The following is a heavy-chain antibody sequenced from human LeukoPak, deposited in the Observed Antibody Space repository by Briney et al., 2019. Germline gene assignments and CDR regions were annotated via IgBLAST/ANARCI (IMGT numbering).Heavy chain of an antibody. V-gene: IGHV4-34*01. J-gene: IGHJ5*02. Sequence: SETLSLTCAVYGGSFSGYYWSWIRQPPGKGLEWIGEINHSGSTNYNPSLKSRVTISVDTSKNQFSLKLSSVTAADTAVYYCARHSVLLWFRARGGWFDPWGQGTLVTVSS. CDR1: GGSFSGYY. D-gene: IGHD3-10*01. CDR2: INHSGST. CDR3: ARHSVLLWFRARGGWFDP.